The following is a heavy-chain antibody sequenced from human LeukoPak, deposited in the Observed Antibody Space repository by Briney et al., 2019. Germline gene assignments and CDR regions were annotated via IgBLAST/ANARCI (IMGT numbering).Heavy chain of an antibody. J-gene: IGHJ5*02. CDR2: IYHSGST. D-gene: IGHD6-13*01. V-gene: IGHV4-4*02. CDR3: ARAIAAARPFDP. Sequence: SETLSLTCAVSGGSISSSNWWSWVRQPPGKGLEWIGEIYHSGSTNYNPSLKSRVTISVDKSKNQFSLKLSSVTAADAAVYYCARAIAAARPFDPWGQGTLVTVSS. CDR1: GGSISSSNW.